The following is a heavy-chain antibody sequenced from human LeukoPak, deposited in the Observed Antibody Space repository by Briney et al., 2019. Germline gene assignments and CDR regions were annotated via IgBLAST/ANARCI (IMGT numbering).Heavy chain of an antibody. J-gene: IGHJ4*02. D-gene: IGHD1-26*01. CDR1: GFTFCSYE. CDR3: ARTFAVGATSDY. CDR2: ISSSGSTI. V-gene: IGHV3-48*03. Sequence: GGSLRLSCAASGFTFCSYEMNWVRQAPGKGLEWVSYISSSGSTIYYADSVKGRFTISRDNAKNSLYLQMNSLRAEDTAVYYCARTFAVGATSDYWGQGTLVTVSS.